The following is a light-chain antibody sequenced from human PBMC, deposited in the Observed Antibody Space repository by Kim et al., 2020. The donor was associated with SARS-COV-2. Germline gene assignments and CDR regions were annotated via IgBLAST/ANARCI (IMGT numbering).Light chain of an antibody. CDR3: QQYDDWPPWT. V-gene: IGKV3-15*01. CDR2: GAS. Sequence: EIVMTQSPATLSVSPGERATLSCRASQSVGSNVAWYQQKPGQAPRLLIYGASTRATDIPARFSGSGSGTEFTLIISNLQSEDLADYFCQQYDDWPPWTFGQGTKVDIK. J-gene: IGKJ1*01. CDR1: QSVGSN.